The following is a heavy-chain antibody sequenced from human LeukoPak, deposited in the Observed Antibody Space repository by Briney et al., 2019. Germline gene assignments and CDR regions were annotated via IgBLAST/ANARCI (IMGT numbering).Heavy chain of an antibody. V-gene: IGHV3-23*01. D-gene: IGHD2-15*01. Sequence: PGGSLRLSCAASGFTFSSYAMSWVRQAPGKGLEWVSAISGSGGSTYYADSVKGRFTISRDNSKNTLYLQMNSLRAEDTAVYYCAKDDGAVVVAATSDYWGQGTLVTVSS. CDR2: ISGSGGST. CDR1: GFTFSSYA. J-gene: IGHJ4*02. CDR3: AKDDGAVVVAATSDY.